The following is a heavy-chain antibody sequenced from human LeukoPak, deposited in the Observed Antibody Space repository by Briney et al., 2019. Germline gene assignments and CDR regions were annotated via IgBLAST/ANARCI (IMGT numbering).Heavy chain of an antibody. J-gene: IGHJ4*02. Sequence: GGSLRLSCAASGFTFDDYGMTWVRQTPGKGLEWVSGINWNGGSTGYADSAKGRFTISRDNANNSLYLQMNSLRDEDTALYYCARVWKARAGIAETYDFWSGYPLQGGYFDYWGQGTLVTVSS. CDR1: GFTFDDYG. CDR3: ARVWKARAGIAETYDFWSGYPLQGGYFDY. V-gene: IGHV3-20*04. CDR2: INWNGGST. D-gene: IGHD3-3*01.